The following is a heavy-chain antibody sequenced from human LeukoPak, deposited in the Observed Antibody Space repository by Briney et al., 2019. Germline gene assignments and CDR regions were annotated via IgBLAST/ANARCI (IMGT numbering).Heavy chain of an antibody. CDR3: ARDLNPEHPIEWFEEEDY. Sequence: PGGSLRLSRAPSGFTFTEFGMHWVRQAPGKGREWGAIIWYDGSNKYYVETVKGRFTISRDDSKRTVYLDMNTLRVEDTAVYYCARDLNPEHPIEWFEEEDYWGQGTLVTVSS. CDR1: GFTFTEFG. CDR2: IWYDGSNK. D-gene: IGHD3-10*01. V-gene: IGHV3-33*01. J-gene: IGHJ4*02.